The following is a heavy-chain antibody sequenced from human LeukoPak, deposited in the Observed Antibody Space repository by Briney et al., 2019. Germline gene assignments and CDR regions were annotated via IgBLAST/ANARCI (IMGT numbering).Heavy chain of an antibody. Sequence: GGSLRLSCAASGFTLSSYTMHWVRQAPGKGLDWVSSISSSSSYMYYADSLKGRFTISRDNAYNLLYLQMNTLRAEDTAVYYCAKAEQWALDYWGQGTLVTVSS. CDR3: AKAEQWALDY. CDR1: GFTLSSYT. V-gene: IGHV3-21*01. D-gene: IGHD1-26*01. CDR2: ISSSSSYM. J-gene: IGHJ4*02.